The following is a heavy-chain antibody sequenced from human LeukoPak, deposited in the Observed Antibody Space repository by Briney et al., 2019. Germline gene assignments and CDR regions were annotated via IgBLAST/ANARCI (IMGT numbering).Heavy chain of an antibody. J-gene: IGHJ4*02. CDR2: MNPNSGNT. CDR1: GYTFTSYD. V-gene: IGHV1-8*01. D-gene: IGHD1-14*01. Sequence: GASVKVSCKASGYTFTSYDINWVRQATGQGLEWMGWMNPNSGNTGYAQKFQGRVTMTRNTSISTAYMELSSLRSEDTAVYYCARAIRPTFHNVRSPTGRKYYFDYWGQGTLVTVSS. CDR3: ARAIRPTFHNVRSPTGRKYYFDY.